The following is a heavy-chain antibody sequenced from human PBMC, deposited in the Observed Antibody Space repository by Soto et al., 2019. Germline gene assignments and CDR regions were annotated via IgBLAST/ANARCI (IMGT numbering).Heavy chain of an antibody. V-gene: IGHV3-7*05. CDR2: TKPDETET. J-gene: IGHJ6*02. Sequence: PGGSLRLSCTTSGLAFSTYWMAWVRQAPGKGLEWVGNTKPDETETYYADSVEGRFTISRDNAKNSLYLQMNALRAEDRAVYYCAKDRGFGAGHGMDVWGQGTTVTVSS. CDR1: GLAFSTYW. CDR3: AKDRGFGAGHGMDV. D-gene: IGHD3-10*01.